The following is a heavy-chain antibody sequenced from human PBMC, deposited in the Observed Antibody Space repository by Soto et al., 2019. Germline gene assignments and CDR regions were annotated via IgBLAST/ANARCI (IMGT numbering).Heavy chain of an antibody. CDR1: GFTFSSHG. V-gene: IGHV3-33*06. Sequence: VGSLRLSCAASGFTFSSHGRRWILKAPGKGLEWVAVIWCEGSNKYYADSVKGRFTISRDNSKSTLYLQMNSLTAADTAVYYWAEDLLREVRAIFAFWVPGALDTV. J-gene: IGHJ4*02. CDR3: AEDLLREVRAIFAF. CDR2: IWCEGSNK. D-gene: IGHD2-2*01.